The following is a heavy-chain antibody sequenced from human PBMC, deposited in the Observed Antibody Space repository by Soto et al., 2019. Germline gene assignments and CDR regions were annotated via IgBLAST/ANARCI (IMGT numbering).Heavy chain of an antibody. D-gene: IGHD3-3*01. CDR1: GYPVTAYY. V-gene: IGHV1-2*02. Sequence: QLHLVQSGAVVKKPGASVTVSCSASGYPVTAYYMHWVRQAPGRGLEWMGGINPATGAAKYTQTFQGRVTMARDTATRTVFLELSGPTSEDAAVFCCARGGGVGVAGSAAFDMWGQGTLVTVSS. CDR2: INPATGAA. CDR3: ARGGGVGVAGSAAFDM. J-gene: IGHJ3*02.